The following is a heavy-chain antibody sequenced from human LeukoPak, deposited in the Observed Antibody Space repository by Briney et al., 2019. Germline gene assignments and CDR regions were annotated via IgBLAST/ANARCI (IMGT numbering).Heavy chain of an antibody. J-gene: IGHJ3*02. CDR1: GLTFRSYW. CDR2: INSDGRIT. Sequence: GGPLRLSCVASGLTFRSYWMHWVRPVPGKRPVWVSRINSDGRITSYADSVKGRFTISRDDAKNTLYLQMNSLRAEDTAVYSCARVGVPQYAFDIWGQGTWVTVSS. D-gene: IGHD2-2*01. V-gene: IGHV3-74*01. CDR3: ARVGVPQYAFDI.